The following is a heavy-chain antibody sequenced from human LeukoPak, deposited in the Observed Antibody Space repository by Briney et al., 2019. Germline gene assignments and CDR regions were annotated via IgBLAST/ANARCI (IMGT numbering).Heavy chain of an antibody. CDR1: AFMADDFS. CDR3: TKVGYSWYYMDV. V-gene: IGHV3-43*01. D-gene: IGHD5-18*01. Sequence: AGSLRLSWAAAAFMADDFSVQWVRHAQGRCLEWVSLISWGGGSTHYADSVESRFTISRDNSKKSLYLHMNNLRTEDTAFYYCTKVGYSWYYMDVWGKGSTVTVSS. CDR2: ISWGGGST. J-gene: IGHJ6*03.